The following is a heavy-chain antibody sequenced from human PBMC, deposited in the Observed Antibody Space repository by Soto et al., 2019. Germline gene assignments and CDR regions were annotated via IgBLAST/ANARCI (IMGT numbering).Heavy chain of an antibody. CDR1: ESTFSDYY. CDR3: AKRYCTTTTCVREIDY. CDR2: ISSASTFT. D-gene: IGHD2-2*01. V-gene: IGHV3-11*06. Sequence: GGSLRLSCVASESTFSDYYMSWIRQAPGKGLEWVSYISSASTFTKNADSVNGRFTISRDNAQNSLHLQMNSLRAEDTAVYYCAKRYCTTTTCVREIDYWGQGTLVTVSS. J-gene: IGHJ4*02.